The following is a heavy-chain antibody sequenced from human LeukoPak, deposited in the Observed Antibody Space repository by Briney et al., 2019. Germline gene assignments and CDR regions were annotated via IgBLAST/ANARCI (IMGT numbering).Heavy chain of an antibody. CDR1: GDSVSSNTAA. CDR2: TYYRSKWYN. D-gene: IGHD1-26*01. J-gene: IGHJ4*02. Sequence: SGPGLVKPSQPLSLTCAISGDSVSSNTAAWNWIRQSPSRGLEWLGTTYYRSKWYNDYAVSVKSRITIIPDTSKNQFSLQLNSVTPEDTAVYYCAKQVGGTPFFDYWGQGTLVTVSS. V-gene: IGHV6-1*01. CDR3: AKQVGGTPFFDY.